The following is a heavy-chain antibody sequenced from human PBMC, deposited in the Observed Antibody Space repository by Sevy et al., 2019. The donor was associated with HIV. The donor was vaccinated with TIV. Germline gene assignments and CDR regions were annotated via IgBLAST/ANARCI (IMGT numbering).Heavy chain of an antibody. CDR2: INSDGSST. V-gene: IGHV3-74*01. Sequence: GGSLRLSCAASGFTFSSYWMHWVRQAPGKGLVWVSRINSDGSSTSYADSVKGRFTISRDNGKNTLYLQMNSLRAEDTAVYYCARATYYYYMDVWGKGTTVTVSS. CDR3: ARATYYYYMDV. CDR1: GFTFSSYW. J-gene: IGHJ6*03.